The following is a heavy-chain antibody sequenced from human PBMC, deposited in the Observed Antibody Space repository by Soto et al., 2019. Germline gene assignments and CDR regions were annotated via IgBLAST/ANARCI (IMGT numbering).Heavy chain of an antibody. V-gene: IGHV3-48*02. D-gene: IGHD1-26*01. CDR2: ISGNTNTI. J-gene: IGHJ4*02. CDR1: GFTFNSYT. Sequence: PGGSLRLSCAASGFTFNSYTMNWVRQAPGKGLEWVSSISGNTNTIYYADSVRGRFTISRDNAKNSLFLQMNSLRDEDTAMYYCARDWSYQSVWGQGTLVTVS. CDR3: ARDWSYQSV.